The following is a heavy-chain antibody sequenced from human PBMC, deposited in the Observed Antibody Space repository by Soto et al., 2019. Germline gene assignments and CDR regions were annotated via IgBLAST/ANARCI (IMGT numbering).Heavy chain of an antibody. D-gene: IGHD6-13*01. Sequence: EVQLVESGGGLVKPGGSLRLSCAASGFTFSSYSMNWVRQAPGKGLEWVASISSRNSNIYYADSVKGRFTISRDNAKSTLYLEMNSLRAEDTAVYYCARDCPVYSRGFDYWGQGTLVTVSS. CDR2: ISSRNSNI. CDR3: ARDCPVYSRGFDY. CDR1: GFTFSSYS. J-gene: IGHJ4*02. V-gene: IGHV3-21*01.